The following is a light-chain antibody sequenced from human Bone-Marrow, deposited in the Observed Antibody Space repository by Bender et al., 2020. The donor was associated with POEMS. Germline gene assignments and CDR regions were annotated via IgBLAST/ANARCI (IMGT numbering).Light chain of an antibody. Sequence: SYVLSQPPSVSVAPGQTATITCGGDNIGSKSVHWYQQRPGQAPVLVVYDDTERPSEIPERFFGSNSGDTATLTVSRVEAGDEADYYCQVWDTSSDHLYVFGSGTKVTVL. J-gene: IGLJ1*01. CDR3: QVWDTSSDHLYV. V-gene: IGLV3-21*02. CDR1: NIGSKS. CDR2: DDT.